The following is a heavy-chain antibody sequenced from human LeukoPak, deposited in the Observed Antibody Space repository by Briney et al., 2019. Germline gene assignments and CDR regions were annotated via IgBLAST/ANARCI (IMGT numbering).Heavy chain of an antibody. V-gene: IGHV3-66*01. Sequence: GGSLRLSCAASGFTVSSNYMSWVRQAPGKGLEWVSVIYSGGSTYYADSVKGRFTISRDNSKNTLYLQMNSLRAEDTAVYYCARDSTQWLVPGNWFDPWGQGTLVTVSS. D-gene: IGHD6-19*01. J-gene: IGHJ5*02. CDR2: IYSGGST. CDR1: GFTVSSNY. CDR3: ARDSTQWLVPGNWFDP.